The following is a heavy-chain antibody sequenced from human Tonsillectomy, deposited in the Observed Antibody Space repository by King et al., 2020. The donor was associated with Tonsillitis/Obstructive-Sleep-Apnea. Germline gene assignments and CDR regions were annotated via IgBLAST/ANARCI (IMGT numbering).Heavy chain of an antibody. D-gene: IGHD2-2*02. Sequence: VQLVESGGGLVQPGGSLRLSCAASGFTFSNYAMSWVRQAPGKGLEWVSVISASGGATYYADSVKGRFSISRDNSKNTLFLQMNSLRAEDTAVYYCAKDPSPQYCGSSSCYTSWGQGTLVTVSS. CDR2: ISASGGAT. J-gene: IGHJ5*02. CDR1: GFTFSNYA. V-gene: IGHV3-23*04. CDR3: AKDPSPQYCGSSSCYTS.